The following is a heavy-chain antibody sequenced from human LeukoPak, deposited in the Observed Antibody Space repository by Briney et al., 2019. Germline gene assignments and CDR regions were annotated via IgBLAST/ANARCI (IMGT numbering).Heavy chain of an antibody. CDR2: ISSGSSYI. Sequence: GGSLRLSCAASGFTFSSYTMNWVRQAPGKGLEWVSIISSGSSYIHYADSVKGRFTISRDNAKNSLFLQMNSLRAEDTAVYYCARVLRYCSGGNCYSGGLGYMDVWGKGTTVTISS. J-gene: IGHJ6*03. CDR1: GFTFSSYT. D-gene: IGHD2-15*01. CDR3: ARVLRYCSGGNCYSGGLGYMDV. V-gene: IGHV3-21*04.